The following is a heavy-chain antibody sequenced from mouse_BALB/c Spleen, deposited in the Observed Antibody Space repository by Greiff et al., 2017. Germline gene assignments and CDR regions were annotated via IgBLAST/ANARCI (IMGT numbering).Heavy chain of an antibody. CDR2: IHPNSGNT. V-gene: IGHV1S130*01. D-gene: IGHD2-14*01. CDR3: ARKRYGDY. CDR1: GYTFTSSW. J-gene: IGHJ2*01. Sequence: VKLQESGSVLVRPGASVKLSCKASGYTFTSSWMHWAKQRPGQGLEWIGEIHPNSGNTNYNEKFKGKATLTVDTSSSTAYVDLSSLTSEDSAVYYCARKRYGDYWGQGTTLTVSS.